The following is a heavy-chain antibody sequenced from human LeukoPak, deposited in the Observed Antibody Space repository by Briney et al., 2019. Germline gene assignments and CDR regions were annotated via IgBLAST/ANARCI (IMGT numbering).Heavy chain of an antibody. CDR2: IFYSGST. D-gene: IGHD3-10*01. J-gene: IGHJ4*02. Sequence: SETLSLTCTVSGGSISINSYYWGWIRQPPGKGLEWIGTIFYSGSTYYNASLKSRVTISVDTSKKQFSLKLSSVTAADTAVYYCARLVPMVRGVEPYYFDYWGQGTLVTVSS. V-gene: IGHV4-39*01. CDR1: GGSISINSYY. CDR3: ARLVPMVRGVEPYYFDY.